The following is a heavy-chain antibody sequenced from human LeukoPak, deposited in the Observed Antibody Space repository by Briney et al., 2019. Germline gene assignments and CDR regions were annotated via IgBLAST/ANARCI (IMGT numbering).Heavy chain of an antibody. J-gene: IGHJ4*02. CDR3: ARDTYYYDSSGYWADY. Sequence: SETLSLTCTVSGGSISSYYWSWIRQPAGKGLEWIGGIYTSGSTNYNPSLKSRVTMSVDTSKNQFSLKLSSVTAADTAVYYCARDTYYYDSSGYWADYWGQGTLVTVSS. CDR1: GGSISSYY. V-gene: IGHV4-4*07. D-gene: IGHD3-22*01. CDR2: IYTSGST.